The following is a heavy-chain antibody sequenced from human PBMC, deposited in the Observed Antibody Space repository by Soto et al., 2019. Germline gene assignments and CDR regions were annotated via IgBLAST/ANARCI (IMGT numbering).Heavy chain of an antibody. Sequence: RGESLKISCTGFGYTFTTFWISWVRQMPGRGLEWMGRIDPRDSYTNYSPSFQGHVTISVDKSISTAYLQWGSLKASDTAMYHCARLYCSSSTCDSWFDPWGQGTLVTVSS. D-gene: IGHD2-2*01. CDR2: IDPRDSYT. V-gene: IGHV5-10-1*01. CDR1: GYTFTTFW. CDR3: ARLYCSSSTCDSWFDP. J-gene: IGHJ5*02.